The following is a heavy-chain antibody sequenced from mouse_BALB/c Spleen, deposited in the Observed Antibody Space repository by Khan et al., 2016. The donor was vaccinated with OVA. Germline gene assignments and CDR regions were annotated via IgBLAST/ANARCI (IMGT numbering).Heavy chain of an antibody. J-gene: IGHJ4*01. Sequence: DLVKPGASVKLSCKASGYTFTSYWINWIKQRPGQGLEWIGRIGPGSGSTSFNEMLKGKAILTVDTSSSTAYIQLTSLSSDDSAVYFSARSNYYGSGLYAMDYWGQGTSVTVSS. CDR3: ARSNYYGSGLYAMDY. D-gene: IGHD1-1*01. CDR1: GYTFTSYW. CDR2: IGPGSGST. V-gene: IGHV1S41*01.